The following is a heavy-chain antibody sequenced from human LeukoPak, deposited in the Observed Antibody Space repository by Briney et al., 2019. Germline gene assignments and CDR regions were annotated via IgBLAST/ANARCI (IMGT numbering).Heavy chain of an antibody. Sequence: GGSLRLSCAVSGFTVSSNYMSWVRQAPGKGLEWVSVIYSGGGTYYSDSVKGRYSISRDNTENTLYLQKNRLRGEDTAVYYCARTSGSSWFEEHFDYWGQGTLVTVSS. CDR1: GFTVSSNY. CDR3: ARTSGSSWFEEHFDY. D-gene: IGHD6-13*01. V-gene: IGHV3-53*01. CDR2: IYSGGGT. J-gene: IGHJ4*02.